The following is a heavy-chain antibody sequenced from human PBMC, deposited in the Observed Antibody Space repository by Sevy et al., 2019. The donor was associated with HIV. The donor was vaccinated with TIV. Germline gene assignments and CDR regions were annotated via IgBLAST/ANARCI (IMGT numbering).Heavy chain of an antibody. D-gene: IGHD1-26*01. CDR2: ISSNGDNA. CDR3: ARGPEWELTSFLSH. Sequence: GGSLRLSCAASGFTFRTYALHWVRQAPGRGLEWLALISSNGDNAFYANSVRGRLTVSRDNSMNTFSLQMSGLTAEDTAVYYCARGPEWELTSFLSHWGQGTLVTVSS. V-gene: IGHV3-30-3*01. CDR1: GFTFRTYA. J-gene: IGHJ4*02.